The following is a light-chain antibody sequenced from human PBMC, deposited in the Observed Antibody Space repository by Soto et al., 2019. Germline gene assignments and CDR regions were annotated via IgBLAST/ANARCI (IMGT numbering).Light chain of an antibody. CDR1: QSVSNNY. CDR3: QQYGSSGT. J-gene: IGKJ1*01. Sequence: EIVLTRSPGTLSLSPWERASLGCGASQSVSNNYLAWYQQKPGQAPRLPIYGASNRATGIPDRFSGSGSATDFTLTISRLEPEDFAVYYCQQYGSSGTFGQGTKVDIK. CDR2: GAS. V-gene: IGKV3-20*01.